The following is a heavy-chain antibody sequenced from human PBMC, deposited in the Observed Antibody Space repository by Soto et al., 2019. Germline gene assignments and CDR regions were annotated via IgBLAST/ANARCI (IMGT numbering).Heavy chain of an antibody. D-gene: IGHD6-13*01. J-gene: IGHJ1*01. CDR3: ARAWGIAAAGTTEYFQH. Sequence: SETLSLTCAVSGGSISSGGYSWSWIRQPPGKGLEWIGYIYHSGSTYYNPSLKSRVTISVDRSKNQFSLKLSSVTAADTAVYYCARAWGIAAAGTTEYFQHWGQGTLVTVSS. V-gene: IGHV4-30-2*01. CDR1: GGSISSGGYS. CDR2: IYHSGST.